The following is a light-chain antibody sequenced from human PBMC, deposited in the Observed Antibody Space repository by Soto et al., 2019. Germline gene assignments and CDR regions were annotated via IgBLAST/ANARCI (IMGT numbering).Light chain of an antibody. CDR3: SSFTVSGPI. V-gene: IGLV2-14*03. J-gene: IGLJ2*01. CDR2: DVT. Sequence: QAVLTQPASVSGSPGQSITISCTGTSSDVGGYNYVSWYQQHPGKAPKLMIYDVTIRPSGVSDRFSGSKSGNTASLTISGLQAEDEADYYCSSFTVSGPIFGGGTKLTVL. CDR1: SSDVGGYNY.